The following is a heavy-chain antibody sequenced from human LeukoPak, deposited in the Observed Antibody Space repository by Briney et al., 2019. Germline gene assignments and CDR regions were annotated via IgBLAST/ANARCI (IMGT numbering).Heavy chain of an antibody. D-gene: IGHD6-25*01. CDR3: ARRTDSGWKWFDP. Sequence: GASVKVSCKASVYRFTSYWIGWVRQMLGKGLVWMAVIHPGESERRYSPSFEGQVTISAHKSIRTAYMQWSRLKASDTAMYYCARRTDSGWKWFDPWGQGTLVTVSS. CDR1: VYRFTSYW. J-gene: IGHJ5*02. V-gene: IGHV5-51*01. CDR2: IHPGESER.